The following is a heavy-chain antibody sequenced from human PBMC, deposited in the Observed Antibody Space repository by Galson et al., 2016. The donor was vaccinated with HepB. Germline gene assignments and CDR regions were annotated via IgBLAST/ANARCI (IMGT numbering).Heavy chain of an antibody. CDR3: TRGDPYSGRNGDT. CDR2: INDSGDT. CDR1: DGSLSDYY. J-gene: IGHJ3*02. V-gene: IGHV4-34*01. D-gene: IGHD1-26*01. Sequence: SETLSLTCAVSDGSLSDYYWSWIRQAPGKGLEWIGEINDSGDTNTSPSLKGRVSISVDTSRKQFSLRLSSVTAADTAVYYCTRGDPYSGRNGDTWGQGTKVTVSS.